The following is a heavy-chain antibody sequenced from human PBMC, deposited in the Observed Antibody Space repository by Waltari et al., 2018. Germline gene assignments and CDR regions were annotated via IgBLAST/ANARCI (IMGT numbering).Heavy chain of an antibody. V-gene: IGHV4-59*08. J-gene: IGHJ6*02. CDR1: GGSIRHFY. D-gene: IGHD1-7*01. CDR3: ARQYGNWNYGNYYYYGMDV. CDR2: IYYNGST. Sequence: QVQLQESGPGLVKSSETLSLTCSVSGGSIRHFYWSWLRQPPGKGLEWIGYIYYNGSTNYNPSLKSRVTISVDTSKNQFSLKLSSVTAADTAVYYCARQYGNWNYGNYYYYGMDVWGQGTTVTVSS.